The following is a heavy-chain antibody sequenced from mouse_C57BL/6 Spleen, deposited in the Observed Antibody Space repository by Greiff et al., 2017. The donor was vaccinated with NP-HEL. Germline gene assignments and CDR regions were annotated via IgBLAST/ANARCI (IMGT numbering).Heavy chain of an antibody. CDR2: IDPSDSET. CDR1: GYTFTSYW. CDR3: ARSPQYYGSSLAGFAY. V-gene: IGHV1-52*01. J-gene: IGHJ3*01. Sequence: QVQLKQPGAELVRPGSSVKLSCKASGYTFTSYWMHWVKQRPIQGLEWIGNIDPSDSETHYNQKFKDKATLTVDKSSSTAYMQLSSLTSEDSAVYYCARSPQYYGSSLAGFAYWGQGTLVTVSA. D-gene: IGHD1-1*01.